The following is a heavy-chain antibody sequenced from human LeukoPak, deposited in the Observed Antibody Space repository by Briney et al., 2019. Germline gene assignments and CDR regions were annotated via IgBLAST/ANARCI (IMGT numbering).Heavy chain of an antibody. CDR2: IYPGDSDT. CDR3: ARLELYYYGSGSYTPPYY. CDR1: GYSFTSYW. D-gene: IGHD3-10*01. V-gene: IGHV5-51*03. Sequence: KPGESLKISCKGSGYSFTSYWIGWVRQMPGKGLEWMGIIYPGDSDTRYSPSFQGQVTISADKSISTAYLQWSSLKASDTAMYYCARLELYYYGSGSYTPPYYWGQGTLVTVSS. J-gene: IGHJ4*02.